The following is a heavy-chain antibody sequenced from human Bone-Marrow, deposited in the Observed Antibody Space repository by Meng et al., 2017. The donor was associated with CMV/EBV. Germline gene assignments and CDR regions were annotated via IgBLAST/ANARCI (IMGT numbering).Heavy chain of an antibody. CDR3: AKDQTYYDFWSGYRNHYYYGMDV. CDR2: IWYDVSNK. Sequence: GESLKISCAASGFTFSNYGMHWVRQAPDKGLEWVAFIWYDVSNKYYVDSVKGRFTISRDNSKNTLYPQMNSLRTEDTAVYYCAKDQTYYDFWSGYRNHYYYGMDVWGQGTTVTVSS. J-gene: IGHJ6*02. CDR1: GFTFSNYG. D-gene: IGHD3-3*01. V-gene: IGHV3-30*02.